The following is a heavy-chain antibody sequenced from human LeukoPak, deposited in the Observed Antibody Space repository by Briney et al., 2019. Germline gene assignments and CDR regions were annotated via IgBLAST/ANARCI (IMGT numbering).Heavy chain of an antibody. CDR2: ISSSSTYI. D-gene: IGHD3-22*01. V-gene: IGHV3-21*01. Sequence: GGSLRLSCAASGFTFSSYSMNWVRQAPGKGLEWVSAISSSSTYIYYADSVKGRFTISRDNAKNSLYLQMNSLRGEDTAVYYCARDRTMTGDRGIDYWGQGTPVTVSS. CDR3: ARDRTMTGDRGIDY. CDR1: GFTFSSYS. J-gene: IGHJ4*02.